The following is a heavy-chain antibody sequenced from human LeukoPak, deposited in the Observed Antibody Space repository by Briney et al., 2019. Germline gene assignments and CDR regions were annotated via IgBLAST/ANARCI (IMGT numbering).Heavy chain of an antibody. CDR3: ARGRPENYFGSGST. V-gene: IGHV1-2*02. CDR2: INPYSGDT. CDR1: GYTFTSYA. Sequence: ASVKVSCKASGYTFTSYAMNWVRQAPGQGLEWMGWINPYSGDTIYALKFEGRVTMTRDTSISTAYMEVSRLRSDDTAVYYCARGRPENYFGSGSTWGQGTLVTVSS. J-gene: IGHJ5*02. D-gene: IGHD3-10*01.